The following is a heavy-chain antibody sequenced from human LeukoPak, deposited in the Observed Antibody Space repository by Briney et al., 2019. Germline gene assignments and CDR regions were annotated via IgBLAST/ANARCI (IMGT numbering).Heavy chain of an antibody. CDR1: GFTFSSEA. CDR3: AKIPPSGGWYEVRYYFDY. CDR2: ISGSGGST. Sequence: PGGSLRLSRAASGFTFSSEAMSWVRQAPGKGLEWGSAISGSGGSTYYADSVKGRMTSSRYNYKHTLYLQINRLRAEDTDVYQCAKIPPSGGWYEVRYYFDYWGQGGMVTVSS. V-gene: IGHV3-23*01. J-gene: IGHJ4*02. D-gene: IGHD6-19*01.